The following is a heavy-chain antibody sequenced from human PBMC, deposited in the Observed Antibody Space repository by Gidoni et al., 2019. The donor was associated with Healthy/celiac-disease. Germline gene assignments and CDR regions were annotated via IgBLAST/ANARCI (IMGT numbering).Heavy chain of an antibody. J-gene: IGHJ6*02. V-gene: IGHV3-49*03. CDR2: IRSKAYGGTT. CDR1: GFTFGDSA. CDR3: TRGLDFDWLEGMDV. Sequence: EVQLVESGGGLVQPGRSLRLSCTASGFTFGDSARSWFRQAPGKGLEWVGFIRSKAYGGTTEYAASVKGRFTISRDDSKSIAYLQMNSLKTEDTAVYYCTRGLDFDWLEGMDVWGQGTTVTVSS. D-gene: IGHD3-9*01.